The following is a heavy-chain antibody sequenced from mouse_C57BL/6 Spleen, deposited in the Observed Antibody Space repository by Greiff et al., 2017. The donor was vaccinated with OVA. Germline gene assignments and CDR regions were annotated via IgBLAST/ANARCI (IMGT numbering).Heavy chain of an antibody. CDR3: ARGDYGGGWFAY. CDR2: INPSNGGT. J-gene: IGHJ3*01. V-gene: IGHV1-53*01. Sequence: QVQLQQPGTELVKPGASVKLSCKASGYTFTSYWMHWVKQRPGQGLEWIGHINPSNGGTNYNEKFKCKATLTVDKTSSTAYMQLSSLTSADSTVYYCARGDYGGGWFAYWGQGTLVTVSA. D-gene: IGHD2-13*01. CDR1: GYTFTSYW.